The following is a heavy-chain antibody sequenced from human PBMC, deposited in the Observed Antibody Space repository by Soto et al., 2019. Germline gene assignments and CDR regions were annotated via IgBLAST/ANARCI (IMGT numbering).Heavy chain of an antibody. D-gene: IGHD3-16*01. V-gene: IGHV1-8*01. CDR2: MNPRSGDT. CDR1: GYRFTTND. CDR3: ARMATFGSLNWIAP. J-gene: IGHJ5*02. Sequence: ASVKVSCNASGYRFTTNDGNWVRQATAQGLEWMGWMNPRSGDTGNAQKFQGRVTMTRDIPIATAYMELSSLRSDDTAIYYRARMATFGSLNWIAPWGQGTLVTVSS.